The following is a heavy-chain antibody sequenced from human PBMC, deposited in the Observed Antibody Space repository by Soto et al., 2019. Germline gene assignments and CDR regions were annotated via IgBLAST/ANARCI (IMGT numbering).Heavy chain of an antibody. D-gene: IGHD6-19*01. Sequence: SETLSLTCAVYGGSFSGQYWSWIGKPPGKGLEWIGEINHSGSTNYNPSLKSRVTISVDTSKNQFSLKLSSVTAADTAVYYCARAPYSSGRVEWFDPWGQGTLVTVS. V-gene: IGHV4-34*01. CDR2: INHSGST. J-gene: IGHJ5*02. CDR3: ARAPYSSGRVEWFDP. CDR1: GGSFSGQY.